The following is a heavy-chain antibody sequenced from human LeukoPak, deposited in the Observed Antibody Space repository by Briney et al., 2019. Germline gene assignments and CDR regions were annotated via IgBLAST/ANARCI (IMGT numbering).Heavy chain of an antibody. CDR1: LGSHW. J-gene: IGHJ4*02. V-gene: IGHV3-7*01. CDR2: IKEDGSQK. CDR3: TRDQT. Sequence: PGGSLRLSCVGALGSHWMGWVRQAPGKGLEWVANIKEDGSQKYYMDSVKGRFTISRDNAKSSLFLQMNNLRVEDTAVYYCTRDQTWGQETLVTVSS.